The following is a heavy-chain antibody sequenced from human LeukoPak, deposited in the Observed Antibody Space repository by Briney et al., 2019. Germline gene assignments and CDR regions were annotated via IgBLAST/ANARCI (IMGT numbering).Heavy chain of an antibody. D-gene: IGHD4-17*01. CDR1: GGTFSSYA. J-gene: IGHJ6*02. V-gene: IGHV1-69*04. CDR2: IIPILGIA. CDR3: ARDQTTVTGRSGYYYGMDV. Sequence: ASVKVSCKASGGTFSSYAISWVRQAPGQGLEWMGRIIPILGIANYAQKFQGRVTITADKSTSTAYMELSSLRSEDTAVYYCARDQTTVTGRSGYYYGMDVWGQGTTVTVSS.